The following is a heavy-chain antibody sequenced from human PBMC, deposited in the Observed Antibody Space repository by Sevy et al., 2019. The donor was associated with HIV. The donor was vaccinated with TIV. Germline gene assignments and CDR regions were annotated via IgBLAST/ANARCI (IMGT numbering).Heavy chain of an antibody. J-gene: IGHJ4*02. CDR1: GFTFSNFA. Sequence: GGSLRLSCAASGFTFSNFAMGWVRQAPGKGLDWISVISGTGDYKYYADSVKGRFTISRDNSKNTLSLQMNSLRAEDTAIFYCAKKMGGGSGMAFLVDYWGQGTLVTVSP. CDR3: AKKMGGGSGMAFLVDY. V-gene: IGHV3-23*01. D-gene: IGHD5-18*01. CDR2: ISGTGDYK.